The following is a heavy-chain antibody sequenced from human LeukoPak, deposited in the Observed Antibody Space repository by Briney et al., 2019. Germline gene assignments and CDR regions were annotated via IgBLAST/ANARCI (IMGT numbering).Heavy chain of an antibody. CDR3: ARVGYFAGYN. CDR1: GFTFSSYT. J-gene: IGHJ4*02. CDR2: IKHDGSEK. Sequence: TGGSLRLSCAASGFTFSSYTMNWVRQAPGKGLEWVANIKHDGSEKYYVDSVKGRFTISRDNAKKSLYLEMNSLRAEDTAVYYCARVGYFAGYNWGQGTLVTVSS. D-gene: IGHD3-9*01. V-gene: IGHV3-7*04.